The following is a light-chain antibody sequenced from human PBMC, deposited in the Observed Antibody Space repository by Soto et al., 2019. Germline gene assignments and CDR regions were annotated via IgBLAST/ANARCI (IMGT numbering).Light chain of an antibody. CDR1: SSDVGGYNY. V-gene: IGLV2-8*01. CDR3: SSYAGSNNYV. CDR2: EVN. J-gene: IGLJ1*01. Sequence: QSVLTQPPSASGSPGQSVAISCTGTSSDVGGYNYVSWYQLHPGKAPKLMIYEVNMRPSGVPDRFSGSKSGNTASLTVSGLRAEDEADYYCSSYAGSNNYVFVTGTKVTVL.